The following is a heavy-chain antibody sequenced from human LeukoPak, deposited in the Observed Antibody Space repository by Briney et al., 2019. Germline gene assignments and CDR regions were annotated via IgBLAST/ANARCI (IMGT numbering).Heavy chain of an antibody. J-gene: IGHJ3*02. V-gene: IGHV3-48*03. CDR1: EFTFTSYE. CDR3: ARGPSIAARYDAFDI. CDR2: ISSSGNTI. Sequence: GGSRGLSCAASEFTFTSYELNWVRQAPGKGLEWVSYISSSGNTISYADSVKGRFTISRDNAKNSLYLQVISLRAEDTAVYYCARGPSIAARYDAFDIWGQGTMVTVSS. D-gene: IGHD6-6*01.